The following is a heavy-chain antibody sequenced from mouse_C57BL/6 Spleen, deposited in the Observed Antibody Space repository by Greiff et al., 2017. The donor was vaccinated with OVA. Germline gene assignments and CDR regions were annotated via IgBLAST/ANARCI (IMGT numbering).Heavy chain of an antibody. CDR2: ISSGSSTI. CDR3: ARLMTTVVAKAMDY. Sequence: DVKLVESGGGLVKPGGSLKLSCAASGFTFSDYGMHWVRQAPEKGLEWVAYISSGSSTIYYADTVKGRFTISRDNSKNTLFLQMTSLRSEDAAMYYCARLMTTVVAKAMDYWGQGTSVTVSS. V-gene: IGHV5-17*01. J-gene: IGHJ4*01. D-gene: IGHD1-1*01. CDR1: GFTFSDYG.